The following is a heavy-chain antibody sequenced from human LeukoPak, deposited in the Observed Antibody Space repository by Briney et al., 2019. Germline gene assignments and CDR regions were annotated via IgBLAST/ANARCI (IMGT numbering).Heavy chain of an antibody. CDR1: GYTFTSYY. D-gene: IGHD6-13*01. CDR2: INPSGGSK. V-gene: IGHV1-46*01. J-gene: IGHJ4*02. CDR3: ASSGYSASGGGAYYFDY. Sequence: ASVKVSCKASGYTFTSYYMHWVRQAPGQGLEWMGIINPSGGSKIYAQKFQGRVTMTRDTSTSTVYMELSSLRSEDTAVYYCASSGYSASGGGAYYFDYWGQGTLVTVSS.